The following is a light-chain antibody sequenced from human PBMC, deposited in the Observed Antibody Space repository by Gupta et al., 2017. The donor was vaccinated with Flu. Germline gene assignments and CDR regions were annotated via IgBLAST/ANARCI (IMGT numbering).Light chain of an antibody. Sequence: RVTISCSGSTSNIGEGYDVHWHQQMAGRPPKLLIYDNNNRAAGVPDRFSGSQSGTSASLSITGLQAEEEADYYGQSYDSSGYYVFGTGTTVTVL. J-gene: IGLJ1*01. CDR2: DNN. CDR3: QSYDSSGYYV. CDR1: TSNIGEGYD. V-gene: IGLV1-40*01.